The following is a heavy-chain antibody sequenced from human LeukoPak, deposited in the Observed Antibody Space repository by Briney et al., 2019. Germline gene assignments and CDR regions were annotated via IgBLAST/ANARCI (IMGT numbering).Heavy chain of an antibody. CDR1: GGTFSSYA. D-gene: IGHD5-24*01. Sequence: SVKVSCEASGGTFSSYAISWVRQAPGQGLEWMGGIIPIFGTANYAQKFQGRVTITADESTSTAYMELSSLRSEDTAVYYCAALGARWNYYGMDVWGQGTTVTVSS. V-gene: IGHV1-69*13. CDR3: AALGARWNYYGMDV. J-gene: IGHJ6*02. CDR2: IIPIFGTA.